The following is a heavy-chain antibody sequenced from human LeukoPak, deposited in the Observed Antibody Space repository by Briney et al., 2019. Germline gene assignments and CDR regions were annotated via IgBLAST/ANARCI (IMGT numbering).Heavy chain of an antibody. V-gene: IGHV3-30-3*01. Sequence: PGGSLRLSCAASGFTFSSYAMHWVRQAPGKGLEWVAVISTDGSNKLYADSVKGRFTISRDNSKNTLYLQMNSLRAEDTAVYYCAKETTVATINYWGQGTLVTVSS. D-gene: IGHD5-24*01. CDR2: ISTDGSNK. J-gene: IGHJ4*02. CDR3: AKETTVATINY. CDR1: GFTFSSYA.